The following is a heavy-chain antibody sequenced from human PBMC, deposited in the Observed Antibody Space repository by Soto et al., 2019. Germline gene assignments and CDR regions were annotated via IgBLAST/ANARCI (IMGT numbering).Heavy chain of an antibody. Sequence: GGSLRLSCAASGFTDSGNYRSWIRQAPGKGPEWVSVISSDGSKYYADSVKVRFTISRDNSKNTLYLQMNSLRAEDTAVYFCARDVSSGWYYFEYWGQGTLVTVSS. CDR1: GFTDSGNY. D-gene: IGHD6-19*01. CDR2: ISSDGSK. CDR3: ARDVSSGWYYFEY. V-gene: IGHV3-66*01. J-gene: IGHJ4*02.